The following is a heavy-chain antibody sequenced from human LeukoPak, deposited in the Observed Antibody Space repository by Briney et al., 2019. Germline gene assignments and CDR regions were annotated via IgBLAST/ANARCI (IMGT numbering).Heavy chain of an antibody. CDR1: GGTFSSYA. V-gene: IGHV1-69*13. CDR3: AREARLLWFGESTYYFDY. Sequence: GASVTVSCKASGGTFSSYAISWVRQAPGQGLEWMGGIIPIFGTANYAQKFQGRVTITADESTSTAYMELSSLRSEDTAVYYCAREARLLWFGESTYYFDYWGQGTLVTVSS. D-gene: IGHD3-10*01. J-gene: IGHJ4*02. CDR2: IIPIFGTA.